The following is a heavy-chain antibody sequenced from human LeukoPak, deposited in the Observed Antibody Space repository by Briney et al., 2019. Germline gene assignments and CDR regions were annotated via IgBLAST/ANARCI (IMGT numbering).Heavy chain of an antibody. D-gene: IGHD3-10*01. V-gene: IGHV1-2*02. CDR1: GYTFTSYY. Sequence: ASVKVSCKASGYTFTSYYIHWVRQAPGQGLEWMGWINPNSGGTNYAQKFQGRVTMTRDTSISTAYMELSRLRSDDTAVYYCAREGLDYYGSGNWGQGTPVTVSS. J-gene: IGHJ4*02. CDR3: AREGLDYYGSGN. CDR2: INPNSGGT.